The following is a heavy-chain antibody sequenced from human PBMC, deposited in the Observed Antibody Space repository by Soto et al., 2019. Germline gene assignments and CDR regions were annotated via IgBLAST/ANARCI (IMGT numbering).Heavy chain of an antibody. V-gene: IGHV4-39*01. D-gene: IGHD2-15*01. CDR1: GGSISSSSYY. CDR2: IYYSGST. CDR3: ARHGTGYCSGGSCYSLQH. J-gene: IGHJ1*01. Sequence: QLQLQESGPGLVKPSETLSLTCTVSGGSISSSSYYWGWIRQPPGKVLEWIGSIYYSGSTYYNPSLKSRVTISVDTSTNQFSRKLSSVTAADTAVYYCARHGTGYCSGGSCYSLQHWGQGTLVTVSS.